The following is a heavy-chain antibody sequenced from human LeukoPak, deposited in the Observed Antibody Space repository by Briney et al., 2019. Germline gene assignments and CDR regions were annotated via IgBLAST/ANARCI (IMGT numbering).Heavy chain of an antibody. D-gene: IGHD7-27*01. CDR1: GGSFSGYY. V-gene: IGHV4-31*11. CDR3: ARDGTGDLEAFDI. J-gene: IGHJ3*02. CDR2: IYYSGST. Sequence: SETLSLTCAVYGGSFSGYYWSWIRQHPGKGLEWIGYIYYSGSTYYNPSLKSRVTISVDTSKNQFSLKLSSVTAADTAVYYCARDGTGDLEAFDIWGQGTMVTVSS.